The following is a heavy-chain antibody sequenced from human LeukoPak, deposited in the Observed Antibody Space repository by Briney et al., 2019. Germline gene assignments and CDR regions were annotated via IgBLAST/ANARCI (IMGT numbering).Heavy chain of an antibody. CDR3: ARGYIGYDEGGDYYYYYMDV. Sequence: PGGSLRLSCAASGFTFSSYSMNWVRQAPGKGLEWVSSITASSTAIYSADSVKGRFTISRDNAKNSLYLQMNSLRAEDTAVYYCARGYIGYDEGGDYYYYYMDVWGKGTTVTISS. D-gene: IGHD5-12*01. V-gene: IGHV3-21*01. CDR1: GFTFSSYS. J-gene: IGHJ6*03. CDR2: ITASSTAI.